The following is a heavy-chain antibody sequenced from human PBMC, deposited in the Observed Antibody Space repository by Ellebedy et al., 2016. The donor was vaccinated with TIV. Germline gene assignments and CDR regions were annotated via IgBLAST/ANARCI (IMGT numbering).Heavy chain of an antibody. CDR3: ARDFGYDTPFDY. D-gene: IGHD3-9*01. V-gene: IGHV1-2*02. CDR1: GYTFTGYY. CDR2: INPNSGGT. Sequence: ASVKVSCKASGYTFTGYYMHWVRQAPGQGLEWMGWINPNSGGTNYAQKFQGRVTMTRDTSISTAYMELSRLRSDDTAVYYCARDFGYDTPFDYWGQGTLVTVSS. J-gene: IGHJ4*02.